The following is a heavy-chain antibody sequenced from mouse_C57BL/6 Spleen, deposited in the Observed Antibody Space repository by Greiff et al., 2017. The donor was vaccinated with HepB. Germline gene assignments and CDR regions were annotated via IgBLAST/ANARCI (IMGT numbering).Heavy chain of an antibody. J-gene: IGHJ3*01. Sequence: QVTLKVCGPGILQSSQTLSLTCSFSGFSLSTSGMGVSWIRQPSGKGLEWLAHIYWDDDKRYNPSLKSRLTISKDTSRNQVFLKITSVDTADTATYYCARNYYGSSYDDFAYWGQGTLVTVSA. CDR3: ARNYYGSSYDDFAY. CDR1: GFSLSTSGMG. CDR2: IYWDDDK. D-gene: IGHD1-1*01. V-gene: IGHV8-12*01.